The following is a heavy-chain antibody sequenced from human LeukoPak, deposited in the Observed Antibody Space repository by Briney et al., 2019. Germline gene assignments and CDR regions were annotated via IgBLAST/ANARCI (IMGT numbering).Heavy chain of an antibody. D-gene: IGHD3-22*01. CDR1: GFTFSSYS. CDR2: ISSSSSTI. V-gene: IGHV3-48*04. Sequence: GRSLRLSCAASGFTFSSYSMNWVRQAPGKGLEWISYISSSSSTIYYADSVKGRFTISRDNAENSLYLQMNSLRGEDTAVYYCARDYYDSSGYYWGSTWGQGTLVTVSS. CDR3: ARDYYDSSGYYWGST. J-gene: IGHJ4*02.